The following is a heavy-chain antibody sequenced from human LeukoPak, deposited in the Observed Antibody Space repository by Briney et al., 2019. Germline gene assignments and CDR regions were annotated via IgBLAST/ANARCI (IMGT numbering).Heavy chain of an antibody. CDR2: ISGSGGST. Sequence: GGSLRLSCAASGFTFSSYGMSWVRQAPGKGLEWVSAISGSGGSTYYADSVKGRFTISRDNSKNTLYLQMNSLRAEDTAVYYCAKVYYYGSGSYYSAYYYYYYMDVWGKGTTVTISS. J-gene: IGHJ6*03. CDR3: AKVYYYGSGSYYSAYYYYYYMDV. D-gene: IGHD3-10*01. V-gene: IGHV3-23*01. CDR1: GFTFSSYG.